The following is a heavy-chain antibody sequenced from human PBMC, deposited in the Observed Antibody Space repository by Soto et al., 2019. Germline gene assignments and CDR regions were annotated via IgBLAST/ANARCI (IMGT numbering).Heavy chain of an antibody. V-gene: IGHV3-23*01. CDR3: AKDWGATRRYFDS. Sequence: EVQLLESGGGLVQPGGSLRLSCVASGFSFYTYAMSWVRQAPGKGLEWVSAIGGRGVITYYADSVKGRFTVSRDNSKNTLYLQMNSLRAEDAAIYYCAKDWGATRRYFDSWGQGTLVTVSS. D-gene: IGHD3-16*01. J-gene: IGHJ4*02. CDR2: IGGRGVIT. CDR1: GFSFYTYA.